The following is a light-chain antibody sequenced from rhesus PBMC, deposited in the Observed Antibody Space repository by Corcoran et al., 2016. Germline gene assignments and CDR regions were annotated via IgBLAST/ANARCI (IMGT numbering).Light chain of an antibody. Sequence: DIQMTQSPSSLSASVGDTVTITCRASQSISSWLDWYQQKPGKAPKLLIYKASSLQSGVPERFSGSGSGTDFTLTISRLQPEDFATYYCLQYSSSLTFGPGTKLDIK. V-gene: IGKV1-22*01. CDR3: LQYSSSLT. CDR2: KAS. CDR1: QSISSW. J-gene: IGKJ3*01.